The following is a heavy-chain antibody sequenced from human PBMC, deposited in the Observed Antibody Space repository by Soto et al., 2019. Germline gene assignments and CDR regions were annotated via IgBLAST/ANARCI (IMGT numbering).Heavy chain of an antibody. CDR3: ARGRTTVTTFLAGDFDY. V-gene: IGHV1-69*12. CDR1: GGTFSSYD. D-gene: IGHD4-17*01. Sequence: QVQLVQSGAEVKKPGSSVKVSCKASGGTFSSYDISWVRQAPGQGLEWMGGSIPIFGTANYAQKFQGRVTITADESTSTAYMKLSSLRSEDTAVYYCARGRTTVTTFLAGDFDYWGQGTLVTVSS. CDR2: SIPIFGTA. J-gene: IGHJ4*02.